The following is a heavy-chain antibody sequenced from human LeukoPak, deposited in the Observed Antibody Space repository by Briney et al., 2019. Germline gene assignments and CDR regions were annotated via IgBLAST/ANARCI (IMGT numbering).Heavy chain of an antibody. J-gene: IGHJ5*02. Sequence: PSQPLSLTCGVSGGPISSGGYSWSWIRQPPGKGLGWIGFIYHSGRNSYHPSLKSRVTISVDRSKHQFSLKLSSVTPAGPSVYYCASRIGYCSGGSCPKLFDPWGQGNLVTVSS. D-gene: IGHD2-15*01. V-gene: IGHV4-30-2*01. CDR1: GGPISSGGYS. CDR3: ASRIGYCSGGSCPKLFDP. CDR2: IYHSGRN.